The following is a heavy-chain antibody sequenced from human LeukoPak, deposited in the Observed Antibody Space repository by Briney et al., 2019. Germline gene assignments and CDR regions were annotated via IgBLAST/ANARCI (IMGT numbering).Heavy chain of an antibody. V-gene: IGHV3-7*01. CDR2: IKQDGSEK. J-gene: IGHJ4*02. Sequence: PGGSLRLSSAASGFTFSSYWMNWVRQAPGKGLEWVANIKQDGSEKYYVGSVKGRFTISRDNAKNSLYLQMNSLRAEDTAVYYCARELLGHGYNSGDFDYWGQGTLVTVSS. CDR1: GFTFSSYW. D-gene: IGHD5-24*01. CDR3: ARELLGHGYNSGDFDY.